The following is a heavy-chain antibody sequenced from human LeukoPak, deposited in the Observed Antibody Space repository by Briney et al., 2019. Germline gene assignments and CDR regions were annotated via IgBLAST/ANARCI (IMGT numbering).Heavy chain of an antibody. D-gene: IGHD2-21*01. CDR2: IYYSGST. Sequence: PSETLSLTCAVYGGSFSGYYWSWIRQPPGKGPEWIGYIYYSGSTNHNLSPKSRVTISVDTSKNQFSLKLSSVTAADTAVYYCARHYSGFDYWGQGTLVTVSS. CDR3: ARHYSGFDY. CDR1: GGSFSGYY. J-gene: IGHJ4*02. V-gene: IGHV4-59*08.